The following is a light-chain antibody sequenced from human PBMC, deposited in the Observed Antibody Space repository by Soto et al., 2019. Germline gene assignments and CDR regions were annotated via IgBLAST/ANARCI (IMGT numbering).Light chain of an antibody. CDR3: QQTHSLPLS. V-gene: IGKV1-12*01. J-gene: IGKJ3*01. Sequence: IQMTQSPSSVSASVGDRVTMTCRASQGVGGWLAWYQQKPGKVPKLLIYATSSLHSGVPSRFSGSGSGTDFTLSISSLQPEDFATYYGQQTHSLPLSFGPGTKVDIK. CDR2: ATS. CDR1: QGVGGW.